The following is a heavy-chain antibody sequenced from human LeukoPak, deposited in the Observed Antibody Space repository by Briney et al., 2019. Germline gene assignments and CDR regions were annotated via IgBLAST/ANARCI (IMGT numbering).Heavy chain of an antibody. J-gene: IGHJ5*02. D-gene: IGHD4-17*01. CDR3: ARDPYGDSRDNWFDP. CDR1: GGSISSTSYD. V-gene: IGHV4-61*09. Sequence: PSETLSLTCTVSGGSISSTSYDWYWIRQPAGKGLEWIGHIYTSGSTNYNPSLKSRVTMSVDTSKNQFSLKLSSVTAADTAVYYCARDPYGDSRDNWFDPWGQGTLVTVSS. CDR2: IYTSGST.